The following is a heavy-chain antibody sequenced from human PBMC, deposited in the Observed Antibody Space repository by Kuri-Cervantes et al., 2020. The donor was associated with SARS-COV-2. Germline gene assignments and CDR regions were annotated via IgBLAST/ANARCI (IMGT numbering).Heavy chain of an antibody. D-gene: IGHD2-2*01. CDR2: INPNSGGT. CDR3: ARVLGSSTSCYWD. V-gene: IGHV1-2*02. CDR1: GYTFTGYY. Sequence: ASVKVSCKASGYTFTGYYMHWVRQAPGQGLEWMGWINPNSGGTNYAQKFQGRVTMTRDTSISTAYMELSRLRSDDTAVYYCARVLGSSTSCYWDWGQGTLVIVSS. J-gene: IGHJ4*02.